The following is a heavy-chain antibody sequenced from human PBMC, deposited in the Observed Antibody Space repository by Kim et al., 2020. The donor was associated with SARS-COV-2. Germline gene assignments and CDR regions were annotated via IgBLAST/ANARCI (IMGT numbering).Heavy chain of an antibody. D-gene: IGHD6-19*01. V-gene: IGHV4-59*02. CDR3: ARVTSGWYEVDF. CDR2: IYSSGST. Sequence: SETLSPTCTVSGGLVGSYFWSWMRQPPGKGLEWIGFIYSSGSTSYNPSLKSRVAISLDTPRNQFSLRLSSVTAADTAIYYCARVTSGWYEVDFWGQGTLVPVSS. J-gene: IGHJ4*02. CDR1: GGLVGSYF.